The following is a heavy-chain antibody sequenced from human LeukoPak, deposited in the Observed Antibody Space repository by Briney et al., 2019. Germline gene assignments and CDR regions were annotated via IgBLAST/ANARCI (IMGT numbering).Heavy chain of an antibody. Sequence: SETLSLTCAVYGGSFSGYYWSWIRQPPGKGLEWIGEINHSGSTNYNPSLKSRVTISVDTSKNQFSLKLSSATAADTAVYYCARGLDYYGSGSYYKGGARWFDPWGQGTLVTVSS. V-gene: IGHV4-34*01. D-gene: IGHD3-10*01. CDR1: GGSFSGYY. CDR3: ARGLDYYGSGSYYKGGARWFDP. J-gene: IGHJ5*02. CDR2: INHSGST.